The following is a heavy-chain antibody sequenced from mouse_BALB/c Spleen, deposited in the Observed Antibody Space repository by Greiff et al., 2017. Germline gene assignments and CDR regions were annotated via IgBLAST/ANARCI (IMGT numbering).Heavy chain of an antibody. V-gene: IGHV1-80*01. CDR3: AREGLTRITPTSYYYAMDY. CDR1: GYAFSSYW. D-gene: IGHD2-4*01. CDR2: IYPGDGDT. Sequence: QVQLQQSGAELVRPGSSVKISCKASGYAFSSYWMNWVKQRPGQGLEWIGQIYPGDGDTNYNGKFKGKATLTADKSSSTAYMQLSSLTSADSAVYFCAREGLTRITPTSYYYAMDYWGQGTSVTVSS. J-gene: IGHJ4*01.